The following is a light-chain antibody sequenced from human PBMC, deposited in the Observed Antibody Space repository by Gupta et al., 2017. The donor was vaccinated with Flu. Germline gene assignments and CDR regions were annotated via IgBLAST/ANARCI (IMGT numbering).Light chain of an antibody. V-gene: IGKV1-5*03. Sequence: PSSLSASLGARVTFTCRASQNIDNWLAWYQQKPGKAPSLLIHEASNLESGVPSRFSGSGSRTEFTLAISSLQPDDLATYYCQQYDSYPPTFGQGTRL. CDR2: EAS. CDR1: QNIDNW. CDR3: QQYDSYPPT. J-gene: IGKJ5*01.